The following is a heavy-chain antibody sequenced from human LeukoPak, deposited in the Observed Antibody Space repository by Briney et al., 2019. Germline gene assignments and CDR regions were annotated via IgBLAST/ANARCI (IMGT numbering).Heavy chain of an antibody. Sequence: ASVKVSCKASGYTFTGYYMHWVRQATGQGLEWMGWMNPNSGNTGYAQKFQGRVTMTRNASISTAYMELSSLRSEDTAVYYCAREYSSSWTDYWGQGTLVTVSS. J-gene: IGHJ4*02. CDR2: MNPNSGNT. CDR3: AREYSSSWTDY. CDR1: GYTFTGYY. V-gene: IGHV1-8*02. D-gene: IGHD6-13*01.